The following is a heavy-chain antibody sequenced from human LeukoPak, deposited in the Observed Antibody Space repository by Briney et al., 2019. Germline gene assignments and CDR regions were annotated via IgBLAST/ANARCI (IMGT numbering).Heavy chain of an antibody. CDR1: GFTFSNYW. CDR2: IKEDGSEK. V-gene: IGHV3-7*01. J-gene: IGHJ3*02. CDR3: ATGLYYYDSSSYPGAFDI. D-gene: IGHD3-22*01. Sequence: GGSLRLSCAASGFTFSNYWMSWVRQAPGKGLEWVANIKEDGSEKYYVDSVKGRFTISRGNAKNSLYLQMNSLRAEDTAVYYCATGLYYYDSSSYPGAFDIWGQGTMVTVSS.